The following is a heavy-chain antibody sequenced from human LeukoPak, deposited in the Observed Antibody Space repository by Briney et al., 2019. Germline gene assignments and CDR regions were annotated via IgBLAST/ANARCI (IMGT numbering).Heavy chain of an antibody. Sequence: PSETLSLTCAVYGGSFSGYYWSWIRQPPGKGLEWIGEINHSGSTNCNPSLKSRVTISVDTSKNQFSLKLSSVTAADTAVYYCARGVPRIVVVPAERTYYYYYMDVWGKGTTVTVSS. V-gene: IGHV4-34*01. J-gene: IGHJ6*03. D-gene: IGHD2-2*01. CDR1: GGSFSGYY. CDR3: ARGVPRIVVVPAERTYYYYYMDV. CDR2: INHSGST.